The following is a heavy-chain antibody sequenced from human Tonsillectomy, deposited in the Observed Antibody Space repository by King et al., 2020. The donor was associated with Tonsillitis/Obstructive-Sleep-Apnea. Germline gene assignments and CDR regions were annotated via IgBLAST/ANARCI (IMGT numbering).Heavy chain of an antibody. CDR3: ARGLRMPGVGHNWFDP. CDR1: GGSISSGGYS. V-gene: IGHV4-31*03. D-gene: IGHD3-3*01. CDR2: IYYSGST. Sequence: VQLQESGPGLVKPSQTLSLTCTVSGGSISSGGYSWSWIRQHPGKGLEWIGYIYYSGSTYYNPSLKSRVTISVDTSKNQFSLKLSSVTAADTAVYYCARGLRMPGVGHNWFDPWGQGTLVTVSS. J-gene: IGHJ5*02.